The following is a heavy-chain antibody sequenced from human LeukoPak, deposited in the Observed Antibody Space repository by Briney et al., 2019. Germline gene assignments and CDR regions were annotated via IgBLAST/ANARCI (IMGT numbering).Heavy chain of an antibody. V-gene: IGHV1-8*01. CDR2: MNPNSGNT. J-gene: IGHJ6*02. CDR1: GYTFTSYD. D-gene: IGHD4-17*01. CDR3: ARFDYGDYYYGMDV. Sequence: ASVKVSCKASGYTFTSYDINWVRQATGRGLEWMGWMNPNSGNTGYAQKFQGRVTMTRNTSISTAYMELSSLRSEDTAVYYCARFDYGDYYYGMDVWGQGTAVTVSS.